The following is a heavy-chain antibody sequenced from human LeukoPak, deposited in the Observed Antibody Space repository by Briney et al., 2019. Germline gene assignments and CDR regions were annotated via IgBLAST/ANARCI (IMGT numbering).Heavy chain of an antibody. CDR2: FDSDGGIT. V-gene: IGHV3-74*01. CDR3: ARVPGYSGYFYGMDV. Sequence: GGPLRLSCAASGFTFSGNWMHWVRQAPGKGLVWVSRFDSDGGITNYADSVKGRFTISRDNAKNTLYLQMNSLRAEDTAVYYCARVPGYSGYFYGMDVWGQGTTVTVSS. CDR1: GFTFSGNW. D-gene: IGHD5-12*01. J-gene: IGHJ6*02.